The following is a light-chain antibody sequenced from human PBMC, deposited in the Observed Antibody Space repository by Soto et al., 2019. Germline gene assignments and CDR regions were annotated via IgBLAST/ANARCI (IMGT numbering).Light chain of an antibody. V-gene: IGKV3-20*01. Sequence: EIVLTQSPGTLSLSPGERATLSCRASQSISSYLAWYQKRPGQSPRLLIYGASSRATGIPDRFSGSGSGTDFTLTISRLEPEDFAVYYCQQYGSSSLTFGGGTKVEIK. CDR1: QSISSY. J-gene: IGKJ4*01. CDR3: QQYGSSSLT. CDR2: GAS.